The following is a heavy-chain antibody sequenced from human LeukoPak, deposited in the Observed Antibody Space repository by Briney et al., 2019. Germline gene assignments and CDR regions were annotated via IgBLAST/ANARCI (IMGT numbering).Heavy chain of an antibody. V-gene: IGHV3-23*01. CDR1: GFTFSSYG. J-gene: IGHJ4*02. CDR3: AKDPPPLVMDSFDY. Sequence: GGSLRLTCAAAGFTFSSYGMNWVRQTPGKGLEWISAISGSGGSTFYADSVKGRFTISRDNSKNTLYLKMNNLRAEDTAVYYCAKDPPPLVMDSFDYWGQGILVTVSS. CDR2: ISGSGGST. D-gene: IGHD2-8*01.